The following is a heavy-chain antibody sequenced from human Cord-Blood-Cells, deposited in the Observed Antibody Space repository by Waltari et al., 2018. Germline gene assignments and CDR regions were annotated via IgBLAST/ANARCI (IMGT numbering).Heavy chain of an antibody. CDR3: ARLGDSSSWPVPFDY. CDR2: TYYSGSN. V-gene: IGHV4-39*01. D-gene: IGHD6-13*01. CDR1: GGSISSSGYY. Sequence: QLQLQESGAGLVKPSETLSLTCTVSGGSISSSGYYWGWIRTPPGKGLEWTGSTYYSGSNYYNPSLKSRVTISVDTSKNQFSLKLSSVTAADTAVYYCARLGDSSSWPVPFDYWGQGTLVTVSS. J-gene: IGHJ4*02.